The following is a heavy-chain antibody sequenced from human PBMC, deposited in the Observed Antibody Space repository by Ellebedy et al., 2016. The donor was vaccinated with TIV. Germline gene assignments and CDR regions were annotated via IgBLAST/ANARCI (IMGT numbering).Heavy chain of an antibody. V-gene: IGHV3-15*07. CDR1: GFTFSNAW. Sequence: GESLKISCAASGFTFSNAWMNWVRQAPGKGLEWVGRIKSKTDGGTTDYAAPVKGRFTISRDDSKNTLYLQMNSLKTEDTAVYYCTTEGIAVAVSDYWGQGTLVTVSS. J-gene: IGHJ4*02. D-gene: IGHD6-19*01. CDR2: IKSKTDGGTT. CDR3: TTEGIAVAVSDY.